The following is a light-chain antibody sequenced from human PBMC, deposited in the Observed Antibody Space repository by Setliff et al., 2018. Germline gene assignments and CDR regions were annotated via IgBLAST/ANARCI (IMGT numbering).Light chain of an antibody. J-gene: IGLJ3*02. CDR2: DVS. CDR1: SSDVGGYKY. V-gene: IGLV2-23*02. Sequence: QSALTQPASVSGSPGQSITISCTGTSSDVGGYKYVSWYQEHPGKAPKLMIYDVSKRPSGVPNRFSGSKSGNTASLTISGLQAEDEADYYCCSYAGSRIWVFGGGTKVTVL. CDR3: CSYAGSRIWV.